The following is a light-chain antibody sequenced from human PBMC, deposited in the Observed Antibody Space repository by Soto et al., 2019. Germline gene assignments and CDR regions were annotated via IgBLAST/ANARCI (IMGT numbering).Light chain of an antibody. J-gene: IGLJ3*02. CDR2: DVS. V-gene: IGLV2-14*01. CDR1: SSDVGGYNY. CDR3: SSYTSSGTLV. Sequence: QSALTQPASVSGSPGQSITISCTGTSSDVGGYNYVSWYQQLPGKAPKLMIYDVSNRPSGASDRFSGSKSGNTASLTISGLQAEDEADYYCSSYTSSGTLVFGGGTKLTVL.